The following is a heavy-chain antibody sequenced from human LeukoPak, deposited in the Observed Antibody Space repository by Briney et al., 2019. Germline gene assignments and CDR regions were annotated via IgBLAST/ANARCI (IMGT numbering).Heavy chain of an antibody. J-gene: IGHJ4*02. CDR3: AKEAQGCSITSCYFDS. CDR1: GFTFSTYA. D-gene: IGHD2-2*01. Sequence: GGSLRLSCAASGFTFSTYAMSWARQAPGKGLEWVSAVSGSGDGSAGITYYADSVKGRFTISRDNSKNTLFLQMNSLRAEDTAVYYCAKEAQGCSITSCYFDSWGQGTLVTVSS. CDR2: VSGSGDGSAGIT. V-gene: IGHV3-23*01.